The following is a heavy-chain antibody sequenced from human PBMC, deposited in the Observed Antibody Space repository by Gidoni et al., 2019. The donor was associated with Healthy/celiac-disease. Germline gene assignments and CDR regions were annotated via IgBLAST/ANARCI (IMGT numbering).Heavy chain of an antibody. J-gene: IGHJ5*02. D-gene: IGHD6-19*01. V-gene: IGHV1-18*01. Sequence: QVQLVQSGAEVTKPGASVKVSCKASGYTFTSYGICWVRQAPRQGLEWMGWISAYNGNTNYAQKLQGRVTMTTDTSTSTAYMELRSLRSDDTAVYYCARAHSQWLTKGGWFDPWGQGTLVTVSS. CDR3: ARAHSQWLTKGGWFDP. CDR2: ISAYNGNT. CDR1: GYTFTSYG.